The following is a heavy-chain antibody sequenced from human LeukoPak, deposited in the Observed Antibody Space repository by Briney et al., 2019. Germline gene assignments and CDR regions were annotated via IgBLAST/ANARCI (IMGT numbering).Heavy chain of an antibody. CDR1: GFTLSVYW. CDR3: ARDVGKDY. J-gene: IGHJ4*02. CDR2: IKQDGSEK. D-gene: IGHD1-26*01. V-gene: IGHV3-7*01. Sequence: GGSLRLSCAASGFTLSVYWMTWVRQAPGKGLEWVANIKQDGSEKYYVDSVKGRFTISRDNAKNSLFLQMSSLRAEDTAVYYCARDVGKDYWGQGTLVTVSS.